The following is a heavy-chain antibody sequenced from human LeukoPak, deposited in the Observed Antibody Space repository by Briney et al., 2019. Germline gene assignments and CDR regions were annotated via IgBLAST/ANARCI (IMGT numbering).Heavy chain of an antibody. CDR1: AFTFSTYA. V-gene: IGHV3-23*01. CDR2: ISGSGGST. CDR3: ASGALGMAPQLSYYYYGMDV. Sequence: PGGSLRLSCAASAFTFSTYAMSWVRQAPGKGLEWVSGISGSGGSTKYADSVKGRFTISRDNSKNTLYLQMNSLRAEDTAVYYCASGALGMAPQLSYYYYGMDVWGQGTTVTVSS. D-gene: IGHD5-24*01. J-gene: IGHJ6*02.